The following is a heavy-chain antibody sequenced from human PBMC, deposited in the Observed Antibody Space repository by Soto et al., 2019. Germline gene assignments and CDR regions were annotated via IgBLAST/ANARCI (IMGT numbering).Heavy chain of an antibody. CDR1: VAPIAGGSST. Sequence: SEPLSPTSPVPVAPIAGGSSTWGGSPRPPGKGLEWIGSIYYSGSTYYNPSLKSRVTISVDTSKNQFSLKLSSVTAADTAVYYCARRGDYVWGSYRYGAFDIWGQGTMVTVSS. V-gene: IGHV4-39*01. CDR3: ARRGDYVWGSYRYGAFDI. CDR2: IYYSGST. D-gene: IGHD3-16*02. J-gene: IGHJ3*02.